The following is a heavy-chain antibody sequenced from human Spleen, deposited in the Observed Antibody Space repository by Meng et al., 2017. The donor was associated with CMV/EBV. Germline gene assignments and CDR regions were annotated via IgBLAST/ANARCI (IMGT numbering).Heavy chain of an antibody. CDR1: GFSFSTSS. CDR3: AREYRLKYDSSGFDF. Sequence: GESLKISCAASGFSFSTSSMNWVRQAPGKGLVWVSRITSDGSSTTYADSVKGRFTISRDNAKNTLYLQMNSLGAEDTAVYYCAREYRLKYDSSGFDFWGQGTLVTVSS. J-gene: IGHJ4*02. CDR2: ITSDGSST. D-gene: IGHD3-22*01. V-gene: IGHV3-74*01.